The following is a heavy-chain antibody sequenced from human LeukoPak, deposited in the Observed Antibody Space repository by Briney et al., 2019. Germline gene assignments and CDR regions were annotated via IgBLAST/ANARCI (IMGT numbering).Heavy chain of an antibody. D-gene: IGHD3-9*01. CDR2: ISSSSSTI. CDR3: ARASYYDILTGYDY. V-gene: IGHV3-48*01. J-gene: IGHJ4*02. Sequence: GGSLRLSCAASGFTFSSYSMNWVRQAPGKGLEWVSYISSSSSTIYYADSVKGRFTISRDNAENSLYLQMNSLRAEDTAVYYCARASYYDILTGYDYWGQGTLVTVSS. CDR1: GFTFSSYS.